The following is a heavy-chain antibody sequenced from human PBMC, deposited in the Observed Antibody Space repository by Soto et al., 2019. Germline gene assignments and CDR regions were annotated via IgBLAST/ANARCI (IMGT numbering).Heavy chain of an antibody. CDR1: GFTVSSNY. Sequence: EVQLVESGGGWIQPGGSLRLSCAASGFTVSSNYRSWVRQAPGKGLEWVSVIYSGGSTYYADSVKGRFTISRDNSKNTLYLQMNSQRAEDTAVYYCARDRVESGYPEYFQHWGQGTLVTVSS. J-gene: IGHJ1*01. CDR3: ARDRVESGYPEYFQH. D-gene: IGHD3-22*01. V-gene: IGHV3-53*01. CDR2: IYSGGST.